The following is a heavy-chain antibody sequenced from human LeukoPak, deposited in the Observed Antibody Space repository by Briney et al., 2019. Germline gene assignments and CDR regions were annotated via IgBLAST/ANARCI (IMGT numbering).Heavy chain of an antibody. CDR3: VRPSESWLGQGL. J-gene: IGHJ4*02. CDR2: INSDGSVT. Sequence: GGSLRLSCAASGFTFRRNWMHWVRQAPGKGQVWVSRINSDGSVTDYADSVKGRFTISRDNGKKTLYLHMDSLRAEDTAVYYCVRPSESWLGQGLWGQGTLVTVSS. CDR1: GFTFRRNW. D-gene: IGHD6-25*01. V-gene: IGHV3-74*01.